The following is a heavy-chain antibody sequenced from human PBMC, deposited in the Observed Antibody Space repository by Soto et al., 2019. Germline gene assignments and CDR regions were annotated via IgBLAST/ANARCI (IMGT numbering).Heavy chain of an antibody. CDR2: TTATNTHT. J-gene: IGHJ4*01. V-gene: IGHV1-18*04. Sequence: QVQLLQSGTEVKEPGASLKVSCKASGYTFTSFDISWVRQAPGQGLAGVGWTTATNTHTNYAQKLQGRVTMTTDTSTTTAYMELRSLRSDDTAIYYCASGGYSSGYHYWGHGTLVTVSS. CDR3: ASGGYSSGYHY. D-gene: IGHD3-22*01. CDR1: GYTFTSFD.